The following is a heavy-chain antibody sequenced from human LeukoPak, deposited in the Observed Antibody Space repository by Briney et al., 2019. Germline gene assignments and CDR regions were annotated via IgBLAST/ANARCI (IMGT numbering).Heavy chain of an antibody. CDR1: GFTFSSYS. CDR3: AILAVAGTPAGDFDY. Sequence: PGGSLRLSCAATGFTFSSYSMNWVRQAPGKGLEWVSSISSSSSYIYYADSVKGRFTISRDNAKNSLYLQMNSLRAEDTAVYYCAILAVAGTPAGDFDYWGQGTLVTVSS. V-gene: IGHV3-21*01. CDR2: ISSSSSYI. D-gene: IGHD6-19*01. J-gene: IGHJ4*02.